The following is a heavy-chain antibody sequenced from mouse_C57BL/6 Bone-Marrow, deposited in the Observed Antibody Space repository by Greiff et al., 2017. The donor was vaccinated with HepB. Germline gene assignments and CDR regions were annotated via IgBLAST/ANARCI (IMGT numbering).Heavy chain of an antibody. CDR3: ARWGGRDY. CDR1: GYAFSSSW. CDR2: IYPGDGDT. J-gene: IGHJ2*01. D-gene: IGHD3-3*01. V-gene: IGHV1-82*01. Sequence: QVQLQQSGPELVKPGASAKISCKASGYAFSSSWMNWVKQRPGKGLEWIGRIYPGDGDTNYNGKFKGKATLTADKSSSTAYMQLSSLTSEDSAVYFCARWGGRDYWGQGTTLTVSS.